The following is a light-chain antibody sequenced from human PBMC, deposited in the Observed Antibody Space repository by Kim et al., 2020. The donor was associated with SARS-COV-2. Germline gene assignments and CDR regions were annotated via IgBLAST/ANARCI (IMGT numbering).Light chain of an antibody. CDR2: GAS. Sequence: ATISCTSSQSILSSSNNKNYLAWYQQKPGHPPKLLIYGASTRESGVPDRFSGSGSGTDFTLTISSLQAEDVAVYYCQQYYSTPWTFGQGTKVDI. CDR3: QQYYSTPWT. J-gene: IGKJ1*01. V-gene: IGKV4-1*01. CDR1: QSILSSSNNKNY.